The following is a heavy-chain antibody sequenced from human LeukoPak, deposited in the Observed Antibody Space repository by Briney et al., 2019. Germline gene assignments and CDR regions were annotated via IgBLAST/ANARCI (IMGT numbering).Heavy chain of an antibody. D-gene: IGHD3-16*02. CDR3: ARVIHLGELSLYDY. CDR2: IHPGDSDT. Sequence: GESLKNSCKRPGYTFTSYWICWVRQMPGKSLEYMALIHPGDSDTRYSPPFQGQVTISVDRSSSTAYLQWSRLKASDTAMYYCARVIHLGELSLYDYWGQGTLVTVSS. CDR1: GYTFTSYW. J-gene: IGHJ4*02. V-gene: IGHV5-51*03.